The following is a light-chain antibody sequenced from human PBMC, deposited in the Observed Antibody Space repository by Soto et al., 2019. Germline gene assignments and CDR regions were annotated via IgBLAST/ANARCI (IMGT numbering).Light chain of an antibody. Sequence: VLTQSPATLSLSPGERATLSCTTNEPFNSPYLAWYQQKPGQAPRLLIYGASNRATGIPDRFRGSGSGADFTLTISRLEPEDFAVYYCQQYGSPLTFGGGTKVEI. CDR3: QQYGSPLT. V-gene: IGKV3-20*01. CDR1: EPFNSPY. CDR2: GAS. J-gene: IGKJ4*01.